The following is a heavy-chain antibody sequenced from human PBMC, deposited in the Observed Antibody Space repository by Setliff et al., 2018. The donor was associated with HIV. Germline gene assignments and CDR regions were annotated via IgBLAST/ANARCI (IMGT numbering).Heavy chain of an antibody. J-gene: IGHJ5*01. D-gene: IGHD6-25*01. V-gene: IGHV4-39*01. CDR1: GDSVNDRSYF. CDR3: AGGFPKYNFRLCDS. Sequence: KPSETLSLTCTVSGDSVNDRSYFWGWIRQPPGKGLEWIGEIDHGGSPTYNPSFKSRVSISLDTANKQFSLTLNSLTAADSALYFCAGGFPKYNFRLCDSWGQGTLVTV. CDR2: IDHGGSP.